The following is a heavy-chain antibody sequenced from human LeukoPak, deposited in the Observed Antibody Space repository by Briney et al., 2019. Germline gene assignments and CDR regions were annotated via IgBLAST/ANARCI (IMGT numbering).Heavy chain of an antibody. CDR3: ARTGSLAPYFGMDV. CDR2: IKQDGSEK. J-gene: IGHJ6*04. CDR1: GFTFSSYW. V-gene: IGHV3-7*03. Sequence: GGSLRLSCAASGFTFSSYWMSWVRQAPGKGLEWVANIKQDGSEKYYVDSVKGRFTISGDNAKNSLYLQMNSLRAEDTAVYYCARTGSLAPYFGMDVWGKGTTVTVSS. D-gene: IGHD2-15*01.